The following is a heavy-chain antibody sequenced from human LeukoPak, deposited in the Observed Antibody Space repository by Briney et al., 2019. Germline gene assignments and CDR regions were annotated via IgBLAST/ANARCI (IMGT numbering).Heavy chain of an antibody. CDR2: INPNSCGT. CDR3: ASAGYSGGPCFCGGYSIDY. J-gene: IGHJ4*02. Sequence: ASVKVSCIASGYTFPDYYMHWVRQAPAQGVEWLGRINPNSCGTYYAQKFQGRVTMTSDTSISTGYMELARLTSDDTAFYYCASAGYSGGPCFCGGYSIDYWGQGTLVTVSS. V-gene: IGHV1-2*06. D-gene: IGHD2-21*02. CDR1: GYTFPDYY.